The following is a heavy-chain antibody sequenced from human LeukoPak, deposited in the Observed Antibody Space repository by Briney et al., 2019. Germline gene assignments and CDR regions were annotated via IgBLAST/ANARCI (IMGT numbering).Heavy chain of an antibody. V-gene: IGHV4-59*01. CDR1: GGSISSYY. CDR3: ASSGGSGWYGR. CDR2: IYYSGST. J-gene: IGHJ4*02. Sequence: SETLSLTCTVSGGSISSYYWSWIRQPPGKGLEWIGYIYYSGSTNYNPSLKSRVTISVDTSKNQFSLKLSSVTAADTAVYYCASSGGSGWYGRWGQGTLVTVPS. D-gene: IGHD6-19*01.